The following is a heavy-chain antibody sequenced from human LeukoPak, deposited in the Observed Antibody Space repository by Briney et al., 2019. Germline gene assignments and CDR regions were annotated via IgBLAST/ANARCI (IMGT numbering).Heavy chain of an antibody. CDR2: ISGNSGSI. CDR1: GFTFDDYA. CDR3: AKDGYCSGGSCPNAYYYGMDV. V-gene: IGHV3-9*01. Sequence: GGSLRLSCAASGFTFDDYAMHWVRQAPGKGLEWVSGISGNSGSIGYADSVKGRFTISRDNAKNSLYLQMNSLRAEDTALYYCAKDGYCSGGSCPNAYYYGMDVWGQGTTVTVSS. J-gene: IGHJ6*02. D-gene: IGHD2-15*01.